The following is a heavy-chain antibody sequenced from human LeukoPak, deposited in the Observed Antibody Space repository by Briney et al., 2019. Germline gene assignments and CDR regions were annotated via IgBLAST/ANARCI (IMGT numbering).Heavy chain of an antibody. Sequence: PGGSLRLSCAASGFTFSTYAMSWVRRAPGKGLEWVAAVSGSGDSTYYADSVKGRFTISRAKSKNTLYLQMNSLRAEGTDVYYCAKVMLGELLYWFDPWGQGTLVTVSS. V-gene: IGHV3-23*01. CDR1: GFTFSTYA. J-gene: IGHJ5*02. CDR2: VSGSGDST. CDR3: AKVMLGELLYWFDP. D-gene: IGHD3-10*02.